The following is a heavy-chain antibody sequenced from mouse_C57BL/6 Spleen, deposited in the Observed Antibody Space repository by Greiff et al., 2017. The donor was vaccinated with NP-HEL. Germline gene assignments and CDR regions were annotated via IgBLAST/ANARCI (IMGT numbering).Heavy chain of an antibody. CDR1: GYTFTSYW. J-gene: IGHJ2*01. Sequence: QVQLQQPGAELVRPGSSVKLSCKASGYTFTSYWMHWVKQRPIQGLEWIGNIDPSDSETHYNQKFKDKATLTVDKSSSTAYMQLSSLTSEDSAVYYCAGRNYGSSYVGDWGQGTTLTVAS. D-gene: IGHD1-1*01. V-gene: IGHV1-52*01. CDR3: AGRNYGSSYVGD. CDR2: IDPSDSET.